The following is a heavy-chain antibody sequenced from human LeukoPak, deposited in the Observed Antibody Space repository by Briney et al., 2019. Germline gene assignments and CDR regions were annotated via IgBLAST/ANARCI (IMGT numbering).Heavy chain of an antibody. J-gene: IGHJ5*02. CDR1: GFTFSSYG. V-gene: IGHV3-30*02. CDR2: IRYDGSNK. Sequence: GGSLRLSCAASGFTFSSYGMHWVRQAPGKGLEWVAFIRYDGSNKYYADSVKGRFTISRDNSKNTLYLQMNSLRAEDTAVYYCAKDNSLYSSSWNNWFDPWGQGTLVTVSS. CDR3: AKDNSLYSSSWNNWFDP. D-gene: IGHD6-13*01.